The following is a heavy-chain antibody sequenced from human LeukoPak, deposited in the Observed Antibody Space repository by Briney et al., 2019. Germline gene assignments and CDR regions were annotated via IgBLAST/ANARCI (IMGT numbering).Heavy chain of an antibody. D-gene: IGHD3-22*01. CDR1: GFIFSNHW. V-gene: IGHV3-74*01. CDR3: ARSGSFTYYYDSSGYHWFDP. Sequence: PGGSLRLSCVASGFIFSNHWMHWVRQAPGKGLGWVSRINGDGSETTYADSVKGRFTISRDNAKNTLYLQINSLRAEDTAVYYCARSGSFTYYYDSSGYHWFDPWGQGTLVTVSS. CDR2: INGDGSET. J-gene: IGHJ5*02.